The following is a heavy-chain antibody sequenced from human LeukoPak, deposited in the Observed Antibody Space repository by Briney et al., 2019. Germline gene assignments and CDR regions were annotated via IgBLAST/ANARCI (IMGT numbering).Heavy chain of an antibody. CDR1: GFTFSSYE. CDR2: ISSSGSTI. D-gene: IGHD3-9*01. J-gene: IGHJ4*02. Sequence: GGSLRLSCAASGFTFSSYEMNWVRQAPGKGLEWVSYISSSGSTIYYADPVKGRFTISRDNAKNSLYLQMNSLRAEDTAVYYCARGHYDVLAASYKWTPDYWGQGTLVTVSS. CDR3: ARGHYDVLAASYKWTPDY. V-gene: IGHV3-48*03.